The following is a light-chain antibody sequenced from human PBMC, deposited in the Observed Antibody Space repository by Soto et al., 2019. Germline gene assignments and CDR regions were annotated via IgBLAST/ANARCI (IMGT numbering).Light chain of an antibody. CDR2: GAS. CDR1: LVGSIY. J-gene: IGKJ5*01. V-gene: IGKV3-15*01. CDR3: QQYNNWPPIT. Sequence: EIVFKQSPGPLVLYSGERATLSCRAICLVGSIYLAWYQQKPGRAPRLLIYGASTRATGIPARFSGSGSGTEFTLTISSLQSEDFAVYYCQQYNNWPPITFGQGTRLEIK.